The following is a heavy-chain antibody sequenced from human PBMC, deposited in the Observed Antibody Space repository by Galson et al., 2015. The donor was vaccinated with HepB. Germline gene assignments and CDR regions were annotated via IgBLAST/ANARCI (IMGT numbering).Heavy chain of an antibody. V-gene: IGHV3-7*03. CDR1: GFTFSSYW. Sequence: SLRLSCAASGFTFSSYWMSWVRQAPGKGLEWVANIEQDGSEKYYVDSVKGRFTISRDNAKNSLYLQMNSLRAEDTAVYYCARRGARGTAMVKGYYYYGMDVWGQGTTVTVSS. CDR2: IEQDGSEK. J-gene: IGHJ6*02. CDR3: ARRGARGTAMVKGYYYYGMDV. D-gene: IGHD5-18*01.